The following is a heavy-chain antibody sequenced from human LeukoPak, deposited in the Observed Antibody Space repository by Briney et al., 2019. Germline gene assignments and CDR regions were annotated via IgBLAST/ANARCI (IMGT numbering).Heavy chain of an antibody. V-gene: IGHV3-49*04. CDR3: TRVTYCTSTSCPSIWFDP. J-gene: IGHJ5*02. Sequence: PGGSLRLSCTASGFTFGDFPMSWVRQAPGKGLEWVGFIRSKAYGGTTEYAASVKGRFTISRDDSKNIAYLQMNSLKTEDTAVYYCTRVTYCTSTSCPSIWFDPWGQGALVTVSS. D-gene: IGHD2-2*01. CDR2: IRSKAYGGTT. CDR1: GFTFGDFP.